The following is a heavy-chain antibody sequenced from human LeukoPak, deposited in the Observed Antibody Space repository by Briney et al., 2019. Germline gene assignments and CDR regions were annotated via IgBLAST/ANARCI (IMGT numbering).Heavy chain of an antibody. CDR2: INHSGST. CDR3: ARGQNVRYGSGGFSKLYYYYMDV. D-gene: IGHD3-10*01. V-gene: IGHV4-34*01. CDR1: GGSFSGYY. Sequence: PSETLSLTCAVYGGSFSGYYWSWIRQPPGKGLEWIGEINHSGSTNYNPSLKSRVTISVDTSKNQFSLKLSSVTAADTAVYYCARGQNVRYGSGGFSKLYYYYMDVWGKGTTVTVSS. J-gene: IGHJ6*03.